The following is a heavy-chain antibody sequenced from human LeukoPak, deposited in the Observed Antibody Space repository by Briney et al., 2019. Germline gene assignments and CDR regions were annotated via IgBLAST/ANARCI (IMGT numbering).Heavy chain of an antibody. V-gene: IGHV4-34*01. CDR2: INHSGST. CDR1: GGSFSGYY. D-gene: IGHD3-22*01. CDR3: AGGRYYYDSSGPIRGQFDY. J-gene: IGHJ4*02. Sequence: SETLSLTCAVYGGSFSGYYWSWIRQPPGKGLEWIGEINHSGSTNYNPSLKSRVTISVDTSKNQFSLKLSSVTAADTAVYYCAGGRYYYDSSGPIRGQFDYWGQGTLVTVSS.